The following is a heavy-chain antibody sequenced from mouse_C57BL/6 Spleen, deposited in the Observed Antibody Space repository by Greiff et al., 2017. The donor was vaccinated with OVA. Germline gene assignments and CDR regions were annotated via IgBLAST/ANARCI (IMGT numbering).Heavy chain of an antibody. V-gene: IGHV1-62-2*01. D-gene: IGHD2-4*01. CDR2: FYPGSGSI. CDR1: GYTFTEYT. CDR3: ASHHIYYDYDWYFDV. Sequence: QVQLKESGAELVKPGASVKLSCKASGYTFTEYTIHWVKQRSGQGLEWIGWFYPGSGSIKYNEKFKDKATLTADKSSSTVYMELSRLTSEDSAVYFCASHHIYYDYDWYFDVWGTGTTVTVSS. J-gene: IGHJ1*03.